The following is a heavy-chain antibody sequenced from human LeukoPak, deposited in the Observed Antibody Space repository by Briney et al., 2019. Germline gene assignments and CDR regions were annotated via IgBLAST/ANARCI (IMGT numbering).Heavy chain of an antibody. CDR2: IYHSGIT. V-gene: IGHV4-38-2*02. D-gene: IGHD2-8*01. J-gene: IGHJ4*02. CDR3: ARGYCTNAVCSLGPTQA. CDR1: DYSISSGYGYY. Sequence: SETLSLTCTVSDYSISSGYGYYWGWIRQPPGKGLEWIGNIYHSGITYYNHFNSSLKSRVTISIDTSKNQFSLKLSSVTAADTAVYYCARGYCTNAVCSLGPTQAWGQGTLVTVSS.